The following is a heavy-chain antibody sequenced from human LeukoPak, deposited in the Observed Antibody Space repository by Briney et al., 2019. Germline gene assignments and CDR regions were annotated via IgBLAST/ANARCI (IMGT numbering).Heavy chain of an antibody. CDR1: YX. CDR2: IYPGDSDT. CDR3: ARRGIVGATTPNAFDI. J-gene: IGHJ3*02. Sequence: YXXXXVRQVPGKGLEWMGIIYPGDSDTRYSPSFQGQVTISADKSISTAYLQWSSLKASDTAMYYCARRGIVGATTPNAFDIWGQGTMVTVSS. V-gene: IGHV5-51*01. D-gene: IGHD1-26*01.